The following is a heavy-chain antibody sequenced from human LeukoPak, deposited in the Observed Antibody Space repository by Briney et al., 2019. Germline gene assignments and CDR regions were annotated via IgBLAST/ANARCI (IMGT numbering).Heavy chain of an antibody. J-gene: IGHJ4*02. CDR1: GFTFSSYA. Sequence: PGGSLRLSCAASGFTFSSYALTWVRQAPGNGLQWVSTISVSGENTYYADSVKGRFTISRDISKSTLYLQMNSLRDEDTALYYCAKYGSGTYYNGLHWGQGTLVTVSS. CDR2: ISVSGENT. V-gene: IGHV3-23*01. CDR3: AKYGSGTYYNGLH. D-gene: IGHD3-10*01.